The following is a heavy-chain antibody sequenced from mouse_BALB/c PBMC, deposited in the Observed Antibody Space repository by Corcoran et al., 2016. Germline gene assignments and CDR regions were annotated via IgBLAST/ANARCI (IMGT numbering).Heavy chain of an antibody. CDR2: INTYTGEP. V-gene: IGHV9-3-1*01. J-gene: IGHJ2*01. CDR1: GYTFTNYG. CDR3: ARWSSNYGYYFDS. Sequence: QIQLVQSGPELKKPGETVKISCKASGYTFTNYGMNWVKQAPGKGLKWMGWINTYTGEPTYADDFKGRFAFSLETSASTAYFQINNLKNEDTATYFCARWSSNYGYYFDSWGQGTTLTVSS. D-gene: IGHD2-5*01.